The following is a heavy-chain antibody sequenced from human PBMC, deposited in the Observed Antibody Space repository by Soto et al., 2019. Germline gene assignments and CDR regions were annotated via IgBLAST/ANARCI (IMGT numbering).Heavy chain of an antibody. CDR1: GFTFTGYA. D-gene: IGHD3-16*02. CDR3: TKKGGVSSAPDDY. Sequence: EVQLLESGGGLVHPGGSLRLSCAASGFTFTGYAMSWVRQAPGKGLEWVSSIGISGDTYYIDSVKGRFTISRDNSKNSLYLQMNIMRSDDTAVYYCTKKGGVSSAPDDYWGQGTLVTVSS. V-gene: IGHV3-23*01. J-gene: IGHJ4*02. CDR2: IGISGDT.